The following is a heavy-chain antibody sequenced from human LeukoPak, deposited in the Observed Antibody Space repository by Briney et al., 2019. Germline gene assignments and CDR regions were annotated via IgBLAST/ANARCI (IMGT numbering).Heavy chain of an antibody. CDR3: ARHEYSGSYYGLSWFDP. Sequence: SETLSLTCTVSGGSISSSGYYWGWIRQPPGKGLEWIASIYYSGSTYYNPSLKSRVTISVDTSKNQLSLRLSSLTAADTAVYYCARHEYSGSYYGLSWFDPWGQGTLVTVSS. V-gene: IGHV4-39*01. CDR1: GGSISSSGYY. D-gene: IGHD1-26*01. CDR2: IYYSGST. J-gene: IGHJ5*02.